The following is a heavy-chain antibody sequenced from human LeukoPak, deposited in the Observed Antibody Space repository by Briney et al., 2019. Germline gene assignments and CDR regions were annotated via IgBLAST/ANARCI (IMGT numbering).Heavy chain of an antibody. V-gene: IGHV4-4*09. CDR1: GGSISCYY. CDR3: ARQVGSSSSSWFDP. CDR2: IYTSGST. D-gene: IGHD6-6*01. J-gene: IGHJ5*02. Sequence: SETLSLTRTVSGGSISCYYWSWIRKPPGKGLEWTGYIYTSGSTNYNPSLKSRVTISVDTSKNQFSLKLSSVTAADTAVYYCARQVGSSSSSWFDPWGQGTLVTVSS.